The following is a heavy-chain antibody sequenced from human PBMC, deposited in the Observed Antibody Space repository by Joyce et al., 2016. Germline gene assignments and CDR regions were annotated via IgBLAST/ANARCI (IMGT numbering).Heavy chain of an antibody. J-gene: IGHJ4*02. Sequence: QVQLQQWGAGLLKPSETLSLTCAVSGGPFRGFFWTWIRQPPGKVLEWIGDISHSGSTNYNSSLKSRVTISIDTSKNQVSLKLSSLTAADTATYFCARSQWLAPFTYCGQGTLVTVSS. CDR2: ISHSGST. D-gene: IGHD6-19*01. CDR3: ARSQWLAPFTY. V-gene: IGHV4-34*01. CDR1: GGPFRGFF.